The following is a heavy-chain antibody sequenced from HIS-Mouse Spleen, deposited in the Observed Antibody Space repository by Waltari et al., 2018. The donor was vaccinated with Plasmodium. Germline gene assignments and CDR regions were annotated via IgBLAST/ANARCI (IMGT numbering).Heavy chain of an antibody. CDR3: ARDRRLAFDY. CDR2: ISYDGSNK. D-gene: IGHD2-15*01. V-gene: IGHV3-30-3*01. Sequence: QVQLVESGGGVVQPGRSLRLSCAASGFTFNRYAMHWVRQAPGKGLGWVAVISYDGSNKYYADSVKGRFTISRDNSKNTLYLQMNSLRAEDTAVYYCARDRRLAFDYWGQGTLVTVSS. J-gene: IGHJ4*02. CDR1: GFTFNRYA.